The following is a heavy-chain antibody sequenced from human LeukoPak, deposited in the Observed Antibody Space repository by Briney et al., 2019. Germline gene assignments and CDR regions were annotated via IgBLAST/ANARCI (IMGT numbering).Heavy chain of an antibody. Sequence: GGSLRLSCAASGFTFDDYGMSWVRQAPGKGLEWVSGINWNGGGTGYADSVKGRFTISRDNAKNSLYLQMNSLRAEDTALYHCARAVGTFPYYYYYYGMDVWGQGTTVTVSS. D-gene: IGHD3-16*01. V-gene: IGHV3-20*01. CDR1: GFTFDDYG. CDR2: INWNGGGT. CDR3: ARAVGTFPYYYYYYGMDV. J-gene: IGHJ6*02.